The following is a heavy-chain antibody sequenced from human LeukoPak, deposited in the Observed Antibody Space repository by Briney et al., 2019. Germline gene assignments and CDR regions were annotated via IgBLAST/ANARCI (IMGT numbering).Heavy chain of an antibody. V-gene: IGHV3-33*01. CDR2: IWFDGSNK. CDR3: ARLGSSWSLDY. D-gene: IGHD6-13*01. J-gene: IGHJ4*02. Sequence: VFIWFDGSNKYYADFVKGRFTISRDNSKNTLYLQMNSLRAEDTAVYYCARLGSSWSLDYWGQGTLVTVSS.